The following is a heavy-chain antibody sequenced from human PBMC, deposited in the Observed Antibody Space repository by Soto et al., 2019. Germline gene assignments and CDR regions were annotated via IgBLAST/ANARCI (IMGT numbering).Heavy chain of an antibody. J-gene: IGHJ4*02. Sequence: GSLRLSCAASGFTFSSYAMSWVRQAPGKGLEWVSYISSSSGSTYYADSVKGRFTISRDNSKNTLYLQMNSLRAEDTAVYYCARDYSSYGPFDYWGQGTLVTVSS. CDR2: ISSSSGST. CDR1: GFTFSSYA. CDR3: ARDYSSYGPFDY. V-gene: IGHV3-23*01. D-gene: IGHD5-18*01.